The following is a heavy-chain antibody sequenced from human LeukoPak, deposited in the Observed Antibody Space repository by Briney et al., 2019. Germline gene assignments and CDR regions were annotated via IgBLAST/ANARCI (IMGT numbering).Heavy chain of an antibody. V-gene: IGHV4-61*02. CDR1: GGSISSGSYY. D-gene: IGHD2-2*01. Sequence: SQTLSLTCTVSGGSISSGSYYWRWIRQPAGKGLGWIERIYTSGSTNYNPSLKSRVTISLDMSKNQFSLQLSSVTAADTAVYYCARVLGYCSSTSCHTADYWGQGTLVTVSS. CDR2: IYTSGST. J-gene: IGHJ4*02. CDR3: ARVLGYCSSTSCHTADY.